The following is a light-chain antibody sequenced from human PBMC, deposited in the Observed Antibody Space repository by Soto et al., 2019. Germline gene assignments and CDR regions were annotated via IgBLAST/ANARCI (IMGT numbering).Light chain of an antibody. Sequence: DIQMTQSPSSLSASVGDRVTITCRASQSISSYLNWYQQKPGKAPKLLIYAASSLQSGVPSRYSASGSGTDFTLTISSLQPEDCETYYCQQSYSSPLTFGGGTKVEIK. CDR2: AAS. J-gene: IGKJ4*01. CDR1: QSISSY. V-gene: IGKV1-39*01. CDR3: QQSYSSPLT.